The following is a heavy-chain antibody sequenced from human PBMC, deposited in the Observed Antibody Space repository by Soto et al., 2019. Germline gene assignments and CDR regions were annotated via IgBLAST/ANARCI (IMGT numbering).Heavy chain of an antibody. D-gene: IGHD6-6*01. CDR1: GYSFTSYW. CDR3: ARHRVYGSSSGSYYYYGMDV. V-gene: IGHV5-51*01. J-gene: IGHJ6*02. CDR2: IYPGDSDA. Sequence: GESLKISCKGSGYSFTSYWIGWVRQMPGKGLEWMGIIYPGDSDARYSPSFQGQVTISADKSISTAYLQLSSLKISDTAMYYCARHRVYGSSSGSYYYYGMDVWGQGTTVTVSS.